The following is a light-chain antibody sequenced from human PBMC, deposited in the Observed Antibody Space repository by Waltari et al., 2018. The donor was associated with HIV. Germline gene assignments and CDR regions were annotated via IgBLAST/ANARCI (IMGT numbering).Light chain of an antibody. CDR3: AAWDDSLSGSTWV. V-gene: IGLV1-47*01. CDR1: TSNIGSNY. J-gene: IGLJ2*01. Sequence: QSVLTQPSSASGTLGQRVTMSCSGSTSNIGSNYVYWYQQLPGTAPKLLIYRDNQRPSGVPDRCSGSKSGTSASLSISGLRSEDEADYYCAAWDDSLSGSTWVFGGETTVTVL. CDR2: RDN.